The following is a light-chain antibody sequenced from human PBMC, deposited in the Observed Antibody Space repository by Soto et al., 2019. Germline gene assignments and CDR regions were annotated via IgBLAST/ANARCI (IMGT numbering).Light chain of an antibody. CDR3: QQSRSIPLT. Sequence: IQLTQSPSSLSASVGDRVTITCRASQGISSYLAWYQQKPGKAPTLLIYTASILQSGVPSRFSGSGSGTDFTLTISSLQPEDFATYCCQQSRSIPLTFGGGTKVDIK. CDR1: QGISSY. V-gene: IGKV1-39*01. J-gene: IGKJ4*01. CDR2: TAS.